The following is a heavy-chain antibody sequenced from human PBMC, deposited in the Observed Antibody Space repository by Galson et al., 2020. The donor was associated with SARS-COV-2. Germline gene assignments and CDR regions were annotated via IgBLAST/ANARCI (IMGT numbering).Heavy chain of an antibody. V-gene: IGHV3-7*01. CDR1: GFNFGDYW. Sequence: GGSLRLSCVASGFNFGDYWMSWVRQAPGKGLEWVANIRQDGNERYYVDSVKGRFTISRDNRKNSVYLQMNSLRPDDTSIYYCARATVGARTMDPWGQGTRVTVSS. CDR2: IRQDGNER. J-gene: IGHJ5*02. CDR3: ARATVGARTMDP. D-gene: IGHD1-26*01.